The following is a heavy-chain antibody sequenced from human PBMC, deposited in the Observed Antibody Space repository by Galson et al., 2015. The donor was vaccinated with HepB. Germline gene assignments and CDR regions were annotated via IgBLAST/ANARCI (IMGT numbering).Heavy chain of an antibody. V-gene: IGHV3-7*01. Sequence: SLRLSCAASGFTFSSSWMGWVRQAPGKGLEWVANIKFDGSEKNYVDSVRGRFTISRDNAENSLHLQMNSLRGEDTAMYYCVRQLCCVRFDPWGQRTQVTASA. CDR2: IKFDGSEK. CDR3: VRQLCCVRFDP. J-gene: IGHJ5*02. CDR1: GFTFSSSW. D-gene: IGHD1-1*01.